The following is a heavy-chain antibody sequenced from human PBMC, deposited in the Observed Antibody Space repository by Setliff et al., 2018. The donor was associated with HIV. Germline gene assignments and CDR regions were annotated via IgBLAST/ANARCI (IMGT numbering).Heavy chain of an antibody. CDR1: ADTFTNCL. V-gene: IGHV1-46*01. CDR3: ASFWGSSGWFDY. J-gene: IGHJ5*01. D-gene: IGHD6-19*01. Sequence: SVKVSCKASADTFTNCLINWVRQAPGQELEWMGLIGPSGSSTTYEQNFQGRVTIIRDTSASTAYMELSSLRSEDTAVYYCASFWGSSGWFDYWGQGTLVTVSS. CDR2: IGPSGSST.